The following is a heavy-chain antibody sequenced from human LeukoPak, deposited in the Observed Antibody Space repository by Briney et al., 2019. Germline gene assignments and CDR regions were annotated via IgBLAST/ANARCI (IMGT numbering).Heavy chain of an antibody. CDR2: IYYSGST. D-gene: IGHD5-12*01. CDR3: ARDLRDIVATSWFDP. J-gene: IGHJ5*02. V-gene: IGHV4-59*01. Sequence: SETLSLTCTVSGGSISSYYWSWIRQPPGKGLEWIGYIYYSGSTNYNPSLKSRVTISVVTSKNQFSLKLSSVTAADTAVYYCARDLRDIVATSWFDPWGQGTLVTVSS. CDR1: GGSISSYY.